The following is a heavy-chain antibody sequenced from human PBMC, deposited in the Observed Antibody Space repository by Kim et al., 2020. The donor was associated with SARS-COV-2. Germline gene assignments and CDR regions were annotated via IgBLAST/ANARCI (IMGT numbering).Heavy chain of an antibody. J-gene: IGHJ5*02. CDR1: GYTFTSYA. V-gene: IGHV1-3*01. Sequence: ASVKVSCKSSGYTFTSYAMHWVRQAPGQSLEWMGWINAGNGNTKYSQKFQGRVTITRDTSASTAYMELSSLRSEDTAVYYCARGIVVVVAAIVDWFDPWGQGTLVTVSS. D-gene: IGHD2-15*01. CDR3: ARGIVVVVAAIVDWFDP. CDR2: INAGNGNT.